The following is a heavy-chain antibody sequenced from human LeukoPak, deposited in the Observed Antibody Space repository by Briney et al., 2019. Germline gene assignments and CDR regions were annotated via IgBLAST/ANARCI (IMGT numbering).Heavy chain of an antibody. D-gene: IGHD3-22*01. J-gene: IGHJ3*02. CDR2: IYYSGST. CDR3: ARGEYYYDSSGYYYKGGRDAFDI. V-gene: IGHV4-61*05. CDR1: GGSISSSSYY. Sequence: SETLSLTCTVSGGSISSSSYYWGWIRQPPGKGLEWIGYIYYSGSTNYNPSLKSRVTISVDTSKNQFSLKLSSVTAADTAVYYCARGEYYYDSSGYYYKGGRDAFDIWGQGTMVTVSS.